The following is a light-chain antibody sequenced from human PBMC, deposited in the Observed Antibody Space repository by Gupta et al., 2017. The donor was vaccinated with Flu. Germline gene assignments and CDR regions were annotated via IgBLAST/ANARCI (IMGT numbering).Light chain of an antibody. CDR1: QSVSSN. CDR2: AAS. Sequence: EIVMTQSPATLSVSPGERVTLSCRASQSVSSNLAWYHQNPGQAPRLLPLYAASTRATGIPARFSGSGSGTEFTLTISSRQSEDFAFYYCQQYINWPITFGQGTRLEGK. V-gene: IGKV3-15*01. J-gene: IGKJ5*01. CDR3: QQYINWPIT.